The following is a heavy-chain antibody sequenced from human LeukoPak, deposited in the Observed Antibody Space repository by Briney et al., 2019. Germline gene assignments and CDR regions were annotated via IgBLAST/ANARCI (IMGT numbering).Heavy chain of an antibody. J-gene: IGHJ4*02. CDR2: MNHSGST. D-gene: IGHD5-12*01. CDR3: ARALVSGYPADY. Sequence: PSETLSLTCAVYGGSFSGYYWSWIRQPPGKGLEWIGEMNHSGSTNYNPSLKSRVTISVDTSKNQFSLKLSSVTAADTAVYYRARALVSGYPADYWGQGTLVTVSS. CDR1: GGSFSGYY. V-gene: IGHV4-34*01.